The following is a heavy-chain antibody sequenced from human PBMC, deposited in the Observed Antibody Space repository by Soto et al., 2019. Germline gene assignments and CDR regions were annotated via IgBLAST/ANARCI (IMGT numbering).Heavy chain of an antibody. J-gene: IGHJ4*02. V-gene: IGHV3-21*01. CDR3: ARDPRPSSYYDFWSGYYAGSNFDY. Sequence: PGGSLRLSCASSGFTFSSYSMNWVRQAPGKGLEWVSSISSSSSYIYYADSVKGRFTISRDNAKNSLYLQMNSLRAEDTAVYYCARDPRPSSYYDFWSGYYAGSNFDYWGQGTLVTVSS. CDR1: GFTFSSYS. D-gene: IGHD3-3*01. CDR2: ISSSSSYI.